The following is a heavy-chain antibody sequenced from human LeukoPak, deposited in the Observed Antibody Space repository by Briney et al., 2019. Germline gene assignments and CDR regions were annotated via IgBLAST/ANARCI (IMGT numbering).Heavy chain of an antibody. Sequence: SETLSLTCAVYGGSFSGYYWSWIRQPPGKGLEWIGEINHSGSTNYNPSLKSRVTISVDTSKNQFSLKLSPVTAADTAVYYCARVTAGYCLDYWGQGTLVTVSS. J-gene: IGHJ4*02. V-gene: IGHV4-34*01. CDR3: ARVTAGYCLDY. CDR1: GGSFSGYY. CDR2: INHSGST. D-gene: IGHD2-15*01.